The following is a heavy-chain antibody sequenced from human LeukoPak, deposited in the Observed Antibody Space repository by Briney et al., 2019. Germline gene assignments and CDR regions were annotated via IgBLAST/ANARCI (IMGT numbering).Heavy chain of an antibody. CDR3: AKGGSTAMAKYYFDY. J-gene: IGHJ4*02. CDR2: ISWNSGSI. Sequence: PGRSLRLSCAASGFTFDDYAMHWVRQAPGKGLEWVSGISWNSGSIGYADSVKGRFTISRDNAKNSLYLQMNSLRAEDTALYYCAKGGSTAMAKYYFDYWGQGTLVTVSS. D-gene: IGHD5-18*01. V-gene: IGHV3-9*01. CDR1: GFTFDDYA.